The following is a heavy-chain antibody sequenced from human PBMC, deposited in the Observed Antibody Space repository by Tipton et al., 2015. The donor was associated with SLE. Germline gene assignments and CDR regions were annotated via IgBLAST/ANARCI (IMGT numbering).Heavy chain of an antibody. V-gene: IGHV4-4*02. Sequence: TLSLTCTVSGDSITSITRTNWWSWVRQPPGKGLEWIGEIFHSGGTNYSPSLESRVTITVDMSKNQFSLRLISVTAADTAVYYCARGGLGVSYYYYMDVWGKGTTVTVSS. J-gene: IGHJ6*03. CDR3: ARGGLGVSYYYYMDV. CDR2: IFHSGGT. CDR1: GDSITSITRTNW. D-gene: IGHD1-26*01.